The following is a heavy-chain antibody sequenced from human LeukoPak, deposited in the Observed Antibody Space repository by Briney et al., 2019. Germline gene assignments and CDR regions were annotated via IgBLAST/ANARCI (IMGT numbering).Heavy chain of an antibody. CDR3: ARDPGGIGYCSGGSCYWS. J-gene: IGHJ5*02. CDR1: GGTFSSYA. V-gene: IGHV1-69*06. CDR2: IIPIFGTA. Sequence: SVKVSCKASGGTFSSYAISWVRQAPGQGLEWMGGIIPIFGTANYAQKFQGRVTITADKSTSTAYMELSSLRSEDTAVYYCARDPGGIGYCSGGSCYWSWGQGTLVTVSS. D-gene: IGHD2-15*01.